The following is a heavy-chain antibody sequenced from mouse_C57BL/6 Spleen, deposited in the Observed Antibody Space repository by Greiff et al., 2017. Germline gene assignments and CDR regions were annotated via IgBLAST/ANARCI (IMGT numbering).Heavy chain of an antibody. J-gene: IGHJ3*01. CDR1: GYAFTNYL. V-gene: IGHV1-54*01. CDR2: INPGSGGT. D-gene: IGHD4-1*01. CDR3: SGGGSWFAY. Sequence: VKLQESGAELVRPGTSVKVSCKASGYAFTNYLIEWVKQRPGQGLEWIGVINPGSGGTNYNEKFKGKATLTADKSSSTASMQLSSLTSEGSAVYFRSGGGSWFAYWGQGTLVTVSA.